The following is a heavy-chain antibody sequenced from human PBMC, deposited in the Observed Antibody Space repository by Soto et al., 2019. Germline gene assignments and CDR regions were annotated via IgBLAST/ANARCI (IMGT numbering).Heavy chain of an antibody. CDR2: IYYSGST. D-gene: IGHD2-15*01. Sequence: SETLSLTCTVSGGSISSSSYYWGWIRQPPGKGLEWIGRIYYSGSTYYNPSLKSRVTISVDTSKNQFSLKLSSVTAADTAVYYCARGDIVVVGYYFDYWGQGTLVTVSS. V-gene: IGHV4-39*01. CDR3: ARGDIVVVGYYFDY. J-gene: IGHJ4*02. CDR1: GGSISSSSYY.